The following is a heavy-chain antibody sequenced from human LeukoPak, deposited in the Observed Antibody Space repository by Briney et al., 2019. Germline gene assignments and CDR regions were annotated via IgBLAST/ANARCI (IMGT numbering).Heavy chain of an antibody. Sequence: SETLSLTCTVSGASFSSYYWSWIRQPPGKGLEWIGYFYYSGTTNYNYNPSLKSRVTMSVDTSKNQFSLKLYSVTAADTAVYYCARDRRPESFDYWGQGTLVTVSS. CDR2: FYYSGTTNY. J-gene: IGHJ4*02. CDR3: ARDRRPESFDY. V-gene: IGHV4-59*01. CDR1: GASFSSYY.